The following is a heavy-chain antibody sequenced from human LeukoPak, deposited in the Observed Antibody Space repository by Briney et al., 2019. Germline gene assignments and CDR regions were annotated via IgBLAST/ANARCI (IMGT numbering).Heavy chain of an antibody. J-gene: IGHJ4*02. V-gene: IGHV3-48*03. Sequence: PGGFLRLSCAASGFTFSSYEMNWVRQAPGKGLEWVSYISSSGSTIYYADSVKGRFTISRDNAKNSLYLQMNSLRAEDTAVYYCASSRGSRTPPNYWGQGTLVTVSS. CDR1: GFTFSSYE. CDR2: ISSSGSTI. CDR3: ASSRGSRTPPNY. D-gene: IGHD3-10*01.